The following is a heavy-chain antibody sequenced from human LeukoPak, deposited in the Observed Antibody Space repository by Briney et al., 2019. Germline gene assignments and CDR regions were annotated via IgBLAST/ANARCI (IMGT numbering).Heavy chain of an antibody. J-gene: IGHJ4*02. Sequence: GGSLRLSCSASVFAFSGFAMGWVRQAPGKGLEWVSSISGSGGNTYYADSVEGRFTVSRDNSKSTLFLQMNSLRAEDTALYYCARGRGGDYVPSRFDYWGQGILVTVSS. CDR2: ISGSGGNT. V-gene: IGHV3-23*01. CDR1: VFAFSGFA. CDR3: ARGRGGDYVPSRFDY. D-gene: IGHD4-17*01.